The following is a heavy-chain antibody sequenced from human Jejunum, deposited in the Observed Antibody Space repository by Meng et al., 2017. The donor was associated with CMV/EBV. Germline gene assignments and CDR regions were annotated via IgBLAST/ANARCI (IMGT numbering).Heavy chain of an antibody. J-gene: IGHJ4*02. CDR2: ITGSSFYI. D-gene: IGHD1-1*01. V-gene: IGHV3-21*01. CDR1: GFMFSGYS. Sequence: RLSCAASGFMFSGYSMNWVRQAPGKGLEWVSSITGSSFYIYYADSVKGRFTISRDNAKNSLYLQMNSLRAEDTAVYYCVTSERYDYWGQGTLVTVSS. CDR3: VTSERYDY.